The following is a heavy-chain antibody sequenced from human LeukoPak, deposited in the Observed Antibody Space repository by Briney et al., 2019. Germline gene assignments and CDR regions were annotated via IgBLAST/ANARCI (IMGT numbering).Heavy chain of an antibody. V-gene: IGHV4-61*02. J-gene: IGHJ5*02. CDR3: ARDRYSGYNWFDP. D-gene: IGHD1-26*01. CDR1: GGAINSGSYY. CDR2: IYTSGST. Sequence: PSQTLSLTCTVAGGAINSGSYYWSWIRQPAGKGLEWIGRIYTSGSTDYNPSLKSRVTISVDTSKNQFSLKLSSVTAADTAVYYCARDRYSGYNWFDPWGQGTLVTVSS.